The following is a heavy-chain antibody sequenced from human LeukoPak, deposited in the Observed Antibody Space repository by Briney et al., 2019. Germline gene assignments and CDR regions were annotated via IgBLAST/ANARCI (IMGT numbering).Heavy chain of an antibody. D-gene: IGHD3-10*01. CDR3: ARDGGGAGNYCVDY. CDR2: INSDGRST. V-gene: IGHV3-74*01. CDR1: GCTFNTYW. J-gene: IGHJ4*02. Sequence: GGSLRLSCEASGCTFNTYWMHWVRQAPGKGLVWVSRINSDGRSTTYADSVKGRITISRDNAKNTLYLHMNSLRVEDTAVYYCARDGGGAGNYCVDYWGQGTLVTVSS.